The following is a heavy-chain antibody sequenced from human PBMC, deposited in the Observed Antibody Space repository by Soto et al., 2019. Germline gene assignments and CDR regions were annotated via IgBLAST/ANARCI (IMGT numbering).Heavy chain of an antibody. D-gene: IGHD3-10*01. V-gene: IGHV1-8*02. J-gene: IGHJ2*01. CDR3: ARGGGGITVFRGVIWYFDL. CDR1: GYTFTSYD. Sequence: QVQLVQSGAEVKKPGASVKVSCKASGYTFTSYDINWVRQATEQGLEWMGWMNPNSGNTGYAEKFQGRVTMDRYTSICTADMALSGLRSEDTAVYYCARGGGGITVFRGVIWYFDLWGRGTLVTVSS. CDR2: MNPNSGNT.